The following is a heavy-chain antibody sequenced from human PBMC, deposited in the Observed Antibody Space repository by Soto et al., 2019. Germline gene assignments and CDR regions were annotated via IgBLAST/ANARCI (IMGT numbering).Heavy chain of an antibody. J-gene: IGHJ4*02. CDR1: GGSISSYY. D-gene: IGHD2-15*01. V-gene: IGHV4-59*12. Sequence: SETLSLTCTVSGGSISSYYWSWIRQPPGKGLEWIGYIYYSGSTNYNPSLKSRVTISVDTSKNQFSLKLSSVTAADTAVYYCARGRGPRSGGSCYCFDYWGQGTLVTVSS. CDR2: IYYSGST. CDR3: ARGRGPRSGGSCYCFDY.